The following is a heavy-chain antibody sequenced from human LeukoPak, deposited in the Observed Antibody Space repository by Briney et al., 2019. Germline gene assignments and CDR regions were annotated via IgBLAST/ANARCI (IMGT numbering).Heavy chain of an antibody. D-gene: IGHD2-2*01. CDR1: GFTFSSYE. CDR3: ARVGGIVVVPAAILNDY. J-gene: IGHJ4*02. Sequence: GGSLRPSCAASGFTFSSYEMNWVRQAPGKGLEWVSSISSSSSYIYYADSVKGRFTISRDNAKNSLYLQMNSLRAEDTAVYYCARVGGIVVVPAAILNDYWGQGTLVTVSS. V-gene: IGHV3-21*01. CDR2: ISSSSSYI.